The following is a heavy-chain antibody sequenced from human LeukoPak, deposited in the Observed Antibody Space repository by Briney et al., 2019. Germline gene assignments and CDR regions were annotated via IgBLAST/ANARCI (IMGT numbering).Heavy chain of an antibody. CDR3: AKGWQQLATDAFDI. CDR1: GFTFDDYA. V-gene: IGHV3-9*01. J-gene: IGHJ3*02. Sequence: PGGSLRLSCAASGFTFDDYAMHWVRQAPGKGLEWVSGISWNSGSIGYADSVKGRFTISRDNAKNSLYLQMNSLRAEDTALYYCAKGWQQLATDAFDIWGQGTMVTVSS. CDR2: ISWNSGSI. D-gene: IGHD6-13*01.